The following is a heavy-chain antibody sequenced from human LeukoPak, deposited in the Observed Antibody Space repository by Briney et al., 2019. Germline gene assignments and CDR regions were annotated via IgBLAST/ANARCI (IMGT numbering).Heavy chain of an antibody. CDR1: GGSISGYY. CDR2: IYYRGST. D-gene: IGHD4-17*01. J-gene: IGHJ4*02. Sequence: PSETLSLTCTVSGGSISGYYWSWIRQPPGKGLEWIGYIYYRGSTSYNPSLKSRVTILVDTSKNQFSLKLSSVTAADTAVYYCARQSYGDYFDYWGQGTLVTVSS. V-gene: IGHV4-59*08. CDR3: ARQSYGDYFDY.